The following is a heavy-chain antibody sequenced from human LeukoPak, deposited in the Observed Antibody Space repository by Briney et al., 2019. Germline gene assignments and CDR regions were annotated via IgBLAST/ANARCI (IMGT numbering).Heavy chain of an antibody. V-gene: IGHV4-39*06. CDR1: GGSISSSSYY. Sequence: SETLSLTCTVSGGSISSSSYYWGWIRQPPGKGLEWIGSIYYSGSTYYNPSLKSRVTISVDTSKNQFPLKLSSVTAADTAVYYCARGGDYYDSSGYQPFDYWAREPWSPSSQ. J-gene: IGHJ4*02. CDR2: IYYSGST. D-gene: IGHD3-22*01. CDR3: ARGGDYYDSSGYQPFDY.